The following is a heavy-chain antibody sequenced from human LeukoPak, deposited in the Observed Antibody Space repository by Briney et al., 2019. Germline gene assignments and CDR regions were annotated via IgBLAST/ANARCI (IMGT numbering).Heavy chain of an antibody. D-gene: IGHD3-16*01. V-gene: IGHV4-61*02. J-gene: IGHJ6*03. CDR3: ARDQFGIYIVDYYYVDV. CDR2: IYTSGST. Sequence: PSETLSLTCTVSGGSISSGSYYWSWIRQPAGKGLEWLGRIYTSGSTNYNPSLKSRVTISVDTSKNQFSLKLSSVTAADTAVYYCARDQFGIYIVDYYYVDVWGKRDHGHRLL. CDR1: GGSISSGSYY.